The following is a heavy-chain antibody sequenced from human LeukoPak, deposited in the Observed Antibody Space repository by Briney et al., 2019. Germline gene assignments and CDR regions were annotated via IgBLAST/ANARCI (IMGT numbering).Heavy chain of an antibody. V-gene: IGHV4-38-2*02. CDR3: ARIGVGAILGFDY. CDR2: IYTSGST. D-gene: IGHD1-26*01. J-gene: IGHJ4*02. CDR1: GYSISSGYY. Sequence: PSETLSLTCTVSGYSISSGYYWGWIRQPAGKGLEWIGRIYTSGSTNYNPSLKSRVTISVDTSKNQFSLKLSSVTAADTAVYYCARIGVGAILGFDYWGQGTLVTVSS.